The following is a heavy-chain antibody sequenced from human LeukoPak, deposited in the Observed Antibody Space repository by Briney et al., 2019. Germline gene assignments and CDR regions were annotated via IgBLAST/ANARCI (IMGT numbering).Heavy chain of an antibody. V-gene: IGHV3-30-3*01. D-gene: IGHD5-12*01. Sequence: GGSLRLSCAASGFTFSSYAMHWVRQAPGKGLEWVAVISYDGSNKYYADSVKGRFTISRDNSKNTLYLQMNSLRAEDTAVYYCARGKEATPLDYWGQGTLVTVSS. CDR1: GFTFSSYA. J-gene: IGHJ4*02. CDR2: ISYDGSNK. CDR3: ARGKEATPLDY.